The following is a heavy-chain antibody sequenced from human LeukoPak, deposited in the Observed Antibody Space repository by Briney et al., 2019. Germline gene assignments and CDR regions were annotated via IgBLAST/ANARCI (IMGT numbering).Heavy chain of an antibody. CDR1: GFTFSSYG. J-gene: IGHJ4*02. CDR2: IWYDGSNK. Sequence: GRSLRLSCAASGFTFSSYGMHWVRRAPGKGLEWVAVIWYDGSNKYYADSVKGRFTISRDNSKNTLYLQMNSLRAEDTAVYYWXXXXFXYDRHGFDYWGQGTLVTVSS. V-gene: IGHV3-33*01. D-gene: IGHD3-22*01. CDR3: XXXXFXYDRHGFDY.